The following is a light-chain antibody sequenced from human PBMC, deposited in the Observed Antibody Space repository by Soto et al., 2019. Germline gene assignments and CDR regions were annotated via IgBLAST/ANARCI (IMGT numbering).Light chain of an antibody. V-gene: IGKV3-20*01. CDR1: QIVSDNY. CDR3: QQYSSLWT. Sequence: EIVMTQSPATLSVSPGERCTLSFRASQIVSDNYLAWYQQKPGQAPRLLIYGASSRATGIPDRFSGSGSGTDFTLSISRLEPEDFAVYYCQQYSSLWTFGQGTKVDIK. CDR2: GAS. J-gene: IGKJ1*01.